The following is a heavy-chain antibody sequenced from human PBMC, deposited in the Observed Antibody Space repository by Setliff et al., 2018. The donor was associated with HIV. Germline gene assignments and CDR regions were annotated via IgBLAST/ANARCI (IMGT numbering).Heavy chain of an antibody. D-gene: IGHD3-3*01. J-gene: IGHJ4*01. CDR2: TYYSGST. CDR1: GGSISSYY. Sequence: PSETLSLTCTVSGGSISSYYWSWIRQPQGKGLEWIGYTYYSGSTNYNPSLKSRVTISVDTSKNQFSLKLTSVTAADTAIYYCARGRDYTGSWFRPFYLDFWGHGNLVTVSS. V-gene: IGHV4-59*08. CDR3: ARGRDYTGSWFRPFYLDF.